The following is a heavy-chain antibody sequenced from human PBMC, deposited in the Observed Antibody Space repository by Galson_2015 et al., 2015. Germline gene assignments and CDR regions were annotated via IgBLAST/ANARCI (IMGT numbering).Heavy chain of an antibody. D-gene: IGHD6-19*01. Sequence: SLRLSCAASGFTFSSYGMHWVRQAPGKGLEWVAVISYDGSNKYYADSVKGRFTISRDNSKNTLYLQMNSLRAEDTAVYYCAKRFGSGWLNWYFELWGRGTQVTVSS. CDR1: GFTFSSYG. CDR2: ISYDGSNK. CDR3: AKRFGSGWLNWYFEL. V-gene: IGHV3-30*18. J-gene: IGHJ2*01.